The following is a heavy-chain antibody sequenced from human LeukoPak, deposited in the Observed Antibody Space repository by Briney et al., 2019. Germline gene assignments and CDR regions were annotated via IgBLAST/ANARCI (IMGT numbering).Heavy chain of an antibody. CDR1: GFTFSTYW. CDR2: IKEDGSEK. Sequence: GGSLRLSCAASGFTFSTYWMSWVRQAPGKGLEWVANIKEDGSEKYYVDSVKGRFTISGDNAKNSLYLEMNSLRAEDTAMYYCFSSVASQYYYYYMDVWGKGTMVTVSS. CDR3: FSSVASQYYYYYMDV. V-gene: IGHV3-7*01. J-gene: IGHJ6*03. D-gene: IGHD6-6*01.